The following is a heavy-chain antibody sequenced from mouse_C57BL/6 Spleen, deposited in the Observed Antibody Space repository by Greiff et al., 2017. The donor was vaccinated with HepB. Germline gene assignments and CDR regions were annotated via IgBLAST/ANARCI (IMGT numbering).Heavy chain of an antibody. Sequence: VKVVESGAELVKPGASVKLSCKASGYTFTSYWMHWVKQRPGQGLEWIGMIHPNSGSTNYNEKFKSKATLTVDKSSSTAYMQLSSLTSEDSAVYYCARGRIYYDYDGYAMDYWGQGTSVTVSS. CDR3: ARGRIYYDYDGYAMDY. CDR2: IHPNSGST. CDR1: GYTFTSYW. J-gene: IGHJ4*01. V-gene: IGHV1-64*01. D-gene: IGHD2-4*01.